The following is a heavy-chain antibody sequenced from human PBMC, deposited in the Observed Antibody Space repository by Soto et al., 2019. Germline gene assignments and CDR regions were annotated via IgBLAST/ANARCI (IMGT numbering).Heavy chain of an antibody. CDR3: ARAPDFWSGYDY. J-gene: IGHJ4*02. CDR1: GFTFSSYD. D-gene: IGHD3-3*01. V-gene: IGHV3-48*03. Sequence: EVQLVESGGGLVQPGGSLRLSCAASGFTFSSYDMNWVRQAPGKGLEWVSYISSSGSTIYYAESVKGRFTISRDNAKNSLYLQMNSLRAEDTAVYYCARAPDFWSGYDYWGQGTLVTVSS. CDR2: ISSSGSTI.